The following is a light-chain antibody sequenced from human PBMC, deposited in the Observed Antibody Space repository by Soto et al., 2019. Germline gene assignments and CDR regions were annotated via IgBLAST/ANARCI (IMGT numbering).Light chain of an antibody. Sequence: EIVLTQSPATLSLSPGARAAPSCRASPRLDSNIAWYQHRPGPAPRLLIYGASTRATGVPTRFRGRGSGTESTLTISSLQSEDFAVYYCQQHTNWPPNTFGQGTRLEIK. CDR1: PRLDSN. CDR3: QQHTNWPPNT. CDR2: GAS. J-gene: IGKJ5*01. V-gene: IGKV3-15*01.